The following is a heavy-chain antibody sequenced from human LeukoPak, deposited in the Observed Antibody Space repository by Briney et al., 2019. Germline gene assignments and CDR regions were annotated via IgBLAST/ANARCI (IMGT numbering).Heavy chain of an antibody. CDR3: VKDNPLDY. D-gene: IGHD1-14*01. J-gene: IGHJ4*02. V-gene: IGHV3-23*01. CDR1: GFTFSSYG. Sequence: QTGGSLRLSCAASGFTFSSYGMSWVRQAPGKGLEWVSAISGSGGSTYYADSVKGRFTISRDNSKNTLYLHINSLRAEDTAVYYCVKDNPLDYWGQGTLVIVSS. CDR2: ISGSGGST.